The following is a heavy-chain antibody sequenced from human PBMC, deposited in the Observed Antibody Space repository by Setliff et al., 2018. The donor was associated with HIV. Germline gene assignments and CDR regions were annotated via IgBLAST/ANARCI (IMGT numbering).Heavy chain of an antibody. Sequence: PSETLSLTCTVSGGSISNHFWTWIRQSPGKGLEWIGSMYYGGSATYNPSLKSRVTISIDTSKSQSSLKLSSATAADTAVYFCVGRFGLVQIFYFDYWGQGMLVTVSS. D-gene: IGHD2-15*01. CDR3: VGRFGLVQIFYFDY. CDR1: GGSISNHF. J-gene: IGHJ4*02. V-gene: IGHV4-59*11. CDR2: MYYGGSA.